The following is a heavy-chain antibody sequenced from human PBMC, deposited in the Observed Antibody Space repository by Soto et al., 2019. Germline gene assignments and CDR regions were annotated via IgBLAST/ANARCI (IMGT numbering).Heavy chain of an antibody. J-gene: IGHJ6*02. CDR1: GFTFSDYY. V-gene: IGHV3-11*01. D-gene: IGHD6-19*01. CDR2: ISSSGSTI. Sequence: GGSLRLSCAASGFTFSDYYMSWIRQAPGKGLEWVLYISSSGSTIYYADSVKGRFTISRDNAKNSLYLQMNSLRAEDTAVYYCARDLVVAGSPDYYYGMDVWGQGTTVTVSS. CDR3: ARDLVVAGSPDYYYGMDV.